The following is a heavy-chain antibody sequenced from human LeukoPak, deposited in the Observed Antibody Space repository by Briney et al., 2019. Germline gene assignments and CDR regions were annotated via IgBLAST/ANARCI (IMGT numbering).Heavy chain of an antibody. CDR2: IGTAGNT. D-gene: IGHD2-8*02. CDR1: GFTFRAYD. CDR3: ARVRVGSGGLDL. J-gene: IGHJ3*01. V-gene: IGHV3-13*01. Sequence: PGGSLRLSCAASGFTFRAYDMQWVRQPIGAGLQWVPAIGTAGNTFYADSVKGRFTISRDNVKNSLYLQMNALRVVDTALYYCARVRVGSGGLDLWGQGTLVTVSS.